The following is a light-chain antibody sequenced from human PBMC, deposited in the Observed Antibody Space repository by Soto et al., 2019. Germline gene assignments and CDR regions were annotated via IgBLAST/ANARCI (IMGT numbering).Light chain of an antibody. CDR1: SSSIGAGYD. Sequence: QSVLTQPPSVSGAPGQRVTISCTGSSSSIGAGYDVHWYQQLPGTAPKLLIYGNSNRPSGVPDRFSGSKSGTSASLAITGLQAEDEADYYCQSYDSRLSGYVVFGGGTKLTVL. J-gene: IGLJ2*01. CDR3: QSYDSRLSGYVV. V-gene: IGLV1-40*01. CDR2: GNS.